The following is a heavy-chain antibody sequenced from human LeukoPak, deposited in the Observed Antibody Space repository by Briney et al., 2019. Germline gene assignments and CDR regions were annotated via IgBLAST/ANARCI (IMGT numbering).Heavy chain of an antibody. V-gene: IGHV3-23*01. CDR3: AKLSYDFWSGSFDY. Sequence: GGSLRLSCAVSGFAFSGYAMTWVRQAPGTGLEWVSAISGTGSSTYYADNVKGRFTISRDNSKNTLYLEMNSLRADDTPVYYCAKLSYDFWSGSFDYWGQGALVTVSS. D-gene: IGHD3-3*01. CDR1: GFAFSGYA. J-gene: IGHJ4*02. CDR2: ISGTGSST.